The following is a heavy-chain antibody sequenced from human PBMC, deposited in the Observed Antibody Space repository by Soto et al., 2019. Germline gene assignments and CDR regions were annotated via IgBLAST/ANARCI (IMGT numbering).Heavy chain of an antibody. CDR2: ISSNGGST. J-gene: IGHJ4*02. D-gene: IGHD2-15*01. Sequence: GGSLRLSCSASGFTFSSYAMHWVRQAPGKGLEYVSAISSNGGSTYYADSVKGRCTISRDNSKNTLYLQSSSLRAEDTAVNYCVQETRSAYYFDYWGQGTLVTVSS. CDR3: VQETRSAYYFDY. V-gene: IGHV3-64D*09. CDR1: GFTFSSYA.